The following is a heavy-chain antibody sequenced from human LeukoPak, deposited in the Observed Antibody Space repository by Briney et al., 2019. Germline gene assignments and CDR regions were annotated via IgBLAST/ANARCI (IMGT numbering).Heavy chain of an antibody. CDR2: ISKSSTYI. CDR1: GFTFRDYT. Sequence: GGSLRLPCAASGFTFRDYTMNWVRQAPGKGLEWVSAISKSSTYIKYADSVKGRFTVSRDNAKNSLFLQMNSLRVEDTAVYYCAREVVIVVEPAANTIDYWGQGTRVTVSS. J-gene: IGHJ4*02. CDR3: AREVVIVVEPAANTIDY. V-gene: IGHV3-21*01. D-gene: IGHD2-2*01.